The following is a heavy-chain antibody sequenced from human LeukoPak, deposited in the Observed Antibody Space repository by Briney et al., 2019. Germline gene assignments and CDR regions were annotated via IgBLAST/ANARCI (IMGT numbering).Heavy chain of an antibody. Sequence: SETLSLTCAVYGGSFSGYYWSWIRQPPGKGLEWIGEINHSGSTNYNPSLKSRVTISVDTSKNQFSLKLSSVTAADTAVYYCARGRRITMVRGSYFDYWGQGTLVTVSS. J-gene: IGHJ4*02. CDR1: GGSFSGYY. CDR2: INHSGST. D-gene: IGHD3-10*01. V-gene: IGHV4-34*01. CDR3: ARGRRITMVRGSYFDY.